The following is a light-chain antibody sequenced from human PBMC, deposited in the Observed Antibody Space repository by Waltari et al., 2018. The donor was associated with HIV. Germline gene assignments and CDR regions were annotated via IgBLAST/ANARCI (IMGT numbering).Light chain of an antibody. J-gene: IGLJ2*01. CDR3: SSYTSISSQG. Sequence: QSALTPPASVSGSPGQSIPISCIRTSSDVGAYNYVSWYHHPPGKAPKFIIYGVSNRTSGVSNRVSAAKSGNTASLTISGLQTEDEADYYCSSYTSISSQGFGGGTKLTVL. CDR1: SSDVGAYNY. CDR2: GVS. V-gene: IGLV2-14*01.